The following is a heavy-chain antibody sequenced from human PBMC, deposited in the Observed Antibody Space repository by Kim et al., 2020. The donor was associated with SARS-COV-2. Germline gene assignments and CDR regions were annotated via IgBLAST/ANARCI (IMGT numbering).Heavy chain of an antibody. CDR1: GFTFTNAY. V-gene: IGHV3-15*01. D-gene: IGHD6-19*01. CDR3: TTFLWDGSGWC. CDR2: IRSKTDGGTT. Sequence: GGSLRLSCAASGFTFTNAYVSWVRQAPGKGPEWVGRIRSKTDGGTTDYAAPVKDRFTISRDDSKNTLYLQISSLKTEDTAVYYCTTFLWDGSGWCWGQGTLVTVSS. J-gene: IGHJ4*02.